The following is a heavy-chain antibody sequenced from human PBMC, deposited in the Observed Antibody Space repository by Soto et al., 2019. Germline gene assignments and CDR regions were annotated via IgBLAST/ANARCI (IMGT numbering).Heavy chain of an antibody. D-gene: IGHD2-2*03. V-gene: IGHV3-13*01. Sequence: PGGSLRLSCAASGFTFSSYDMHWVRQRTGNGLEWVSAIGTAGDTYYTGSVKGRFTISRDDSKNTAYLQMNSLKTEDTAVYYCKMDGNGYWGQGTLVTVSS. CDR2: IGTAGDT. CDR3: KMDGNGY. CDR1: GFTFSSYD. J-gene: IGHJ4*02.